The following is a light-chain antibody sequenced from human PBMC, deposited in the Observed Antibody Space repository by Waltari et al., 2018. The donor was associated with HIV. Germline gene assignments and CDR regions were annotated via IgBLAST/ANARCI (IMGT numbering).Light chain of an antibody. J-gene: IGLJ2*01. CDR3: SAWDRSLSAVI. Sequence: QAGLTQPPSVSNGLRQNATLTCTGDSNNVGNQGATWLQQHQGHPPKLLYYNNNNRPSGSSERFSASKSGHTASLSITGLQPEDEADYFCSAWDRSLSAVIFGGGTSLIVL. CDR2: NNN. CDR1: SNNVGNQG. V-gene: IGLV10-54*04.